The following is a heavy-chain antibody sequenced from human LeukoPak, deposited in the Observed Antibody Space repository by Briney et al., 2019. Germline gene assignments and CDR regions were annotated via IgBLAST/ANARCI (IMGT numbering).Heavy chain of an antibody. Sequence: GASVKVSCKASGYTFTGYYMHWVRQAPGQGLEWMGWINPNSGGTNYAQKFQGRVTMTRDTSISTAYMELSRLRADDTAVDYCARDPTTVTTSVDKLLDYWGQGTLVTVSS. V-gene: IGHV1-2*02. CDR2: INPNSGGT. J-gene: IGHJ4*02. CDR3: ARDPTTVTTSVDKLLDY. D-gene: IGHD4-17*01. CDR1: GYTFTGYY.